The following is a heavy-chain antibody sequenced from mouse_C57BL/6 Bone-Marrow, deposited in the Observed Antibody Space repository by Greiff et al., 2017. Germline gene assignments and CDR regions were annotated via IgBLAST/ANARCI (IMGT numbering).Heavy chain of an antibody. CDR2: ISYDGSN. D-gene: IGHD1-2*01. CDR1: GYSITSGYY. V-gene: IGHV3-6*01. Sequence: EVKLMESGPGLVKPSQSLSLTCSVTGYSITSGYYWNWIRQFPGNKLEWMGYISYDGSNNYNPSLKNRISITRDTSKNQFFLKLNSVTTEDTATYYCARGDYYGGGQGTLVTVSA. J-gene: IGHJ3*01. CDR3: ARGDYYG.